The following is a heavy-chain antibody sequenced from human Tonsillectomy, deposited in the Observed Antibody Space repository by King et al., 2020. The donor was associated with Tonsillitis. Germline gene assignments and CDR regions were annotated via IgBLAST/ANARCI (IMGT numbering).Heavy chain of an antibody. V-gene: IGHV4-30-4*01. D-gene: IGHD3-22*01. CDR2: IYYSGST. CDR3: ARVGHYYDTSGYWVSYYYYYMDV. CDR1: GGSITSGDSY. Sequence: VQLQESGPGLVKPSQTLSLTCTVSGGSITSGDSYWSWIRQAPGKGLEWIGYIYYSGSTYYNPSLKSRVTISVDTSKNQFSLKMRSVTAADTAVYYCARVGHYYDTSGYWVSYYYYYMDVWGKGTTVTVSS. J-gene: IGHJ6*03.